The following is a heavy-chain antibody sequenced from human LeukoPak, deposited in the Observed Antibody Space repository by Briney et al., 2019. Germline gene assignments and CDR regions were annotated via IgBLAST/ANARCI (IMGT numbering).Heavy chain of an antibody. D-gene: IGHD3-22*01. CDR3: ARDSSGYYSYFDY. CDR1: GGSFSGYY. CDR2: INHSGST. J-gene: IGHJ4*02. Sequence: KPSETLSLTCAVYGGSFSGYYWSWIRQPPGKGLEWIGEINHSGSTNYNPSLKSRVTISVDTSKNQFSLKLSSVTAADTAVYYCARDSSGYYSYFDYWGQGTLVTVSS. V-gene: IGHV4-34*01.